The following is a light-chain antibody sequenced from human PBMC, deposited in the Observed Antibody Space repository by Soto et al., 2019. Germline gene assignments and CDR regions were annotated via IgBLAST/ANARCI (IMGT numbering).Light chain of an antibody. CDR3: QQRSNWPLT. Sequence: EIVMTQSPATLSVSPGERATLSCRASQSVSSNLAWYQQKPGQAPRLLIYGASTRATGIPARFSGSGSGTEFTLTISSLQSEDFAVYYCQQRSNWPLTFGGGTKV. J-gene: IGKJ4*01. CDR1: QSVSSN. CDR2: GAS. V-gene: IGKV3-15*01.